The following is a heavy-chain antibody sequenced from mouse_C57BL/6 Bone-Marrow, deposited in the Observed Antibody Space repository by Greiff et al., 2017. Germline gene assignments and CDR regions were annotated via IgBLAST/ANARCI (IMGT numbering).Heavy chain of an antibody. CDR2: ISSGSSTI. CDR3: ARQDYYGSSYLRYAMDY. J-gene: IGHJ4*01. CDR1: GFTFSDYG. D-gene: IGHD1-1*01. V-gene: IGHV5-17*01. Sequence: EVKVEESGGGLVKPGGSLKLSCAASGFTFSDYGMHWVRQAPEKGLEWVAYISSGSSTIYYADTVKGRFTISRDNAKNTLFLQMTSLRSEDTASYYCARQDYYGSSYLRYAMDYWGQGTSVTVSS.